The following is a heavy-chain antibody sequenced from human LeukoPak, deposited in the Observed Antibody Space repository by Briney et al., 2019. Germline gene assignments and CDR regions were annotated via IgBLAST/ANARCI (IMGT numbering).Heavy chain of an antibody. J-gene: IGHJ2*01. CDR3: ARYGPSWYFDL. V-gene: IGHV4-59*01. D-gene: IGHD3-10*01. CDR2: IYYSGRT. CDR1: GGSISPYF. Sequence: SETLSLTCTVSGGSISPYFWSWIRQPPGKGLEWIGFIYYSGRTNYNPSLKSRVTMSVDTSRNQFSLRLSSVTAADTAVYYCARYGPSWYFDLWGRGTLVTASS.